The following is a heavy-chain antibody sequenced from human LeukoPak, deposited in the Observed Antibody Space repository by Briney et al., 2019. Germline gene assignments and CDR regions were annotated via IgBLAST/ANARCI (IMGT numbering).Heavy chain of an antibody. Sequence: PSETLSLTCAVYGGSFSGYYWSWIRQPPGKGLEWIGEINHSGSTNYNPSLKSRVTISVDTSKNQFSLKLSSVTAADTAVYYCARGSNFWSGYYRGYYYYMDVWGKGTTVIVSS. V-gene: IGHV4-34*01. CDR1: GGSFSGYY. D-gene: IGHD3-3*01. CDR2: INHSGST. CDR3: ARGSNFWSGYYRGYYYYMDV. J-gene: IGHJ6*03.